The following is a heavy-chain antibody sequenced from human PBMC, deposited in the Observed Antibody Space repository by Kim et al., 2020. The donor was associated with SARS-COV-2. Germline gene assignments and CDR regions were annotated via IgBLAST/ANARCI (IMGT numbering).Heavy chain of an antibody. J-gene: IGHJ4*02. CDR2: FDPEDGET. Sequence: ASVKVSCKVSGYTLTELSMHWVRQAPGKGLEWMGGFDPEDGETIYAQKFQGRVTMTEDTSTDTAYMELSSLRSEDTAVYYCATDSPLPGYSYGYVGYWGQGTLVTVSS. CDR1: GYTLTELS. CDR3: ATDSPLPGYSYGYVGY. D-gene: IGHD5-18*01. V-gene: IGHV1-24*01.